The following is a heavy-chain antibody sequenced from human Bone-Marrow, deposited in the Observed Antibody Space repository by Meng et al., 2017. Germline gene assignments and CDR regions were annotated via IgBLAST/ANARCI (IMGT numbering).Heavy chain of an antibody. J-gene: IGHJ4*02. CDR3: ARGALGAMVRGVLDY. CDR1: GGSINSCY. D-gene: IGHD3-10*01. V-gene: IGHV4-4*07. CDR2: IYTSGST. Sequence: QGPRQARARGLVNPSATLPPACTGSGGSINSCYWSWIRPPPGKGLEWIGRIYTSGSTNYNPSLKSRVTMSVDTSKNQFSLKLSSVTAADTAVYYCARGALGAMVRGVLDYWGQGTLVTVSS.